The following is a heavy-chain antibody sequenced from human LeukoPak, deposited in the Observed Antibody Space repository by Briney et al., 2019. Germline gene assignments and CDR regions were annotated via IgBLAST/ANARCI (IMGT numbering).Heavy chain of an antibody. CDR1: GFTFSSYA. J-gene: IGHJ4*02. D-gene: IGHD3-10*01. V-gene: IGHV3-23*01. CDR2: ISGSGGST. Sequence: GGSLRLSCAASGFTFSSYAMSWVRQAPGKGLGWVSAISGSGGSTYYADSVKGRITNSRDNSKNTMYLQMNSLRAEDTAVYYCAKATGLTGEYWGQGTLSPPPQ. CDR3: AKATGLTGEY.